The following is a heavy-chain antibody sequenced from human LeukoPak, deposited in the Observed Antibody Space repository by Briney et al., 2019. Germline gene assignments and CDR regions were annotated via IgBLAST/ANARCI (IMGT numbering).Heavy chain of an antibody. CDR1: GFTFSSYW. V-gene: IGHV3-7*04. D-gene: IGHD3-10*01. CDR3: ARDVPNYYYGSGSYYFQF. CDR2: IKQDGGEK. J-gene: IGHJ4*02. Sequence: PGGSLRLSCAASGFTFSSYWMSWVRQAPGKGLEWVANIKQDGGEKYHVGSVKGRFTISRDNAKNSLYLQMNSLRAEDTAVYYCARDVPNYYYGSGSYYFQFWGQGTLVTVSS.